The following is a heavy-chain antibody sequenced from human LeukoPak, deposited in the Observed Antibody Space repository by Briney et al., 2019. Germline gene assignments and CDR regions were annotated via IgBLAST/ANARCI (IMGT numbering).Heavy chain of an antibody. CDR3: ARDIVVVVAYGMDV. J-gene: IGHJ6*02. V-gene: IGHV3-21*01. D-gene: IGHD2-15*01. Sequence: GGSLRLSCAASGFTFSSYSVNWVRQAPGKGLEWVSSISSSSSYIYYADSVKGRFTISRDNAKNSLYLQMNSLRAEDTAVYYCARDIVVVVAYGMDVWGQGTTVTVSS. CDR1: GFTFSSYS. CDR2: ISSSSSYI.